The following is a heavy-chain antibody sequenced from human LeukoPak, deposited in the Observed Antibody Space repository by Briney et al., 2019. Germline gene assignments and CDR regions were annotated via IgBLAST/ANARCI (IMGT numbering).Heavy chain of an antibody. D-gene: IGHD6-13*01. V-gene: IGHV3-7*01. Sequence: GGSLRLSCAASGFTFSSYWMSWVRQALGKELEWVAHIKQDGSEKYYVDSVKGRFTISRDNAKNSLYLQMSSLRAEDTAVYYCARVWVRIAAAGTLDYWGQGTLVTVSS. CDR3: ARVWVRIAAAGTLDY. CDR2: IKQDGSEK. CDR1: GFTFSSYW. J-gene: IGHJ4*02.